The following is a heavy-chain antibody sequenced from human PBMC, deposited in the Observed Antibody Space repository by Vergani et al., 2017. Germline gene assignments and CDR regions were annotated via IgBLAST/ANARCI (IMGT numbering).Heavy chain of an antibody. V-gene: IGHV4-31*01. D-gene: IGHD7-27*01. CDR1: NGSISGGNYY. CDR3: AGYCAVSGEFDF. J-gene: IGHJ4*02. Sequence: QVQLRESGPGLMKPSQTLSLTCTVSNGSISGGNYYWSWIRQHPGKGLEWLGNIFHSGNAYYNPSLKSPVSISIDTSKNLFSLKLSSVTATDTSIYYCAGYCAVSGEFDFWGQGTLVTVSS. CDR2: IFHSGNA.